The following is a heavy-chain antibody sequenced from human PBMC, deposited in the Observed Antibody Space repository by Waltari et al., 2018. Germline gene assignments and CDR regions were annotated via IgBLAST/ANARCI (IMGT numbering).Heavy chain of an antibody. J-gene: IGHJ3*02. D-gene: IGHD2-8*01. Sequence: VQLQESGPGLVKPSETLSLSCDVSGDSITSHFWSWIRQAPRKGHEWIWYMYFRGTHNYNPSLKSRVTISIDTSKNHFSLNLRSVTGADTAIYYCARLPRGSVIMGAFGIWGQGTQVTVSS. CDR1: GDSITSHF. CDR3: ARLPRGSVIMGAFGI. V-gene: IGHV4-59*11. CDR2: MYFRGTH.